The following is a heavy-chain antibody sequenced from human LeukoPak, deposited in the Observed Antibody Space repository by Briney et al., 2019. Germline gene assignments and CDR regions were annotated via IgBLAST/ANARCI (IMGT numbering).Heavy chain of an antibody. J-gene: IGHJ4*02. V-gene: IGHV3-23*01. CDR2: ISGVST. CDR3: AKDICTNLRCLFYFDS. CDR1: GFAFSNYA. Sequence: PGGSLRLSCATSGFAFSNYAMSWVRQAPGKGLEWVSGISGVSTYYADSVKGRFTISRDNSKNVLYLQMNHLRAEDTAVYSCAKDICTNLRCLFYFDSWGQGTLVTVSS. D-gene: IGHD2-8*01.